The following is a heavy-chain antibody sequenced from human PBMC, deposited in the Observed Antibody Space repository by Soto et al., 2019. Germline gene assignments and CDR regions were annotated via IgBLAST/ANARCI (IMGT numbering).Heavy chain of an antibody. V-gene: IGHV3-30-3*01. CDR3: AKGRRSGSYLYQDLDY. CDR2: ISYDGSNK. J-gene: IGHJ4*02. D-gene: IGHD1-26*01. Sequence: VQLVESGGGLVQPGRSLRLSCAASGFTFSNYAMHWVRQAPGKGLEWVAVISYDGSNKYYADSVKGRFTISRDNSKNTLYLQMDSLRAEDTAVYYCAKGRRSGSYLYQDLDYWGQGTLVTDSS. CDR1: GFTFSNYA.